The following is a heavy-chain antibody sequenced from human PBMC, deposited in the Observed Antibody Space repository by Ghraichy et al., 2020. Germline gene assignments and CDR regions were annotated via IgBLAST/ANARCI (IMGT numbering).Heavy chain of an antibody. CDR2: IYSSGST. Sequence: SETLSLTCTVSGGSISSSSYSWGWIRQPPGKGLEWIGSIYSSGSTYFNPSLKSRVTISVDTSKNQFSLKLSSVTAADTAVYYCARGGYSYDSAVDYWGQGTLVTVYS. CDR1: GGSISSSSYS. D-gene: IGHD5-18*01. V-gene: IGHV4-39*01. J-gene: IGHJ4*02. CDR3: ARGGYSYDSAVDY.